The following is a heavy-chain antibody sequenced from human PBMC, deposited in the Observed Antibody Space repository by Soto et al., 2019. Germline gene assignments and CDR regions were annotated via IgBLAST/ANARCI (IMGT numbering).Heavy chain of an antibody. CDR3: AGATGRY. V-gene: IGHV3-53*02. CDR1: GFTVSSNY. J-gene: IGHJ4*02. CDR2: IYSGGNT. D-gene: IGHD1-1*01. Sequence: EVQLVETGGGLIQPGGSLRLSCTASGFTVSSNYMTWVRQAPGKGLEWVSVIYSGGNTYYADSVKGRFTSSRDKTKNTQYLQMNSLRAEDTAVYYCAGATGRYWGQGTLVTVSS.